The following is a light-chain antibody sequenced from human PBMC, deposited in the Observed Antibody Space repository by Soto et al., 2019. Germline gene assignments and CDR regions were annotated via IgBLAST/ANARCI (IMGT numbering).Light chain of an antibody. J-gene: IGKJ1*01. CDR2: DAS. V-gene: IGKV3-15*01. CDR1: QSVSSK. CDR3: EQYRNWPPWT. Sequence: EIVMTQSPATLSVSPGERATLSCRASQSVSSKLAWYQQKPGQAPRLLIYDASTRATGIPARFSGSVSGTEFTLTIRSLQSEDSAVYYCEQYRNWPPWTFGQGTKVEIK.